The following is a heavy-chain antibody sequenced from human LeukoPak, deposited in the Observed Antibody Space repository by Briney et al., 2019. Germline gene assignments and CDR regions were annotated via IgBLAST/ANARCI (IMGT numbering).Heavy chain of an antibody. CDR1: GYTFTSYD. J-gene: IGHJ4*02. CDR2: MNPNSGNT. Sequence: ASVKVSCKASGYTFTSYDINWVRQATGQGLEWMGWMNPNSGNTGYAQKFQGRVTMTRNTSISTAYMELSSLRSEDTAVYYCARGGKRKTWPDYWGQGTLVTVSS. CDR3: ARGGKRKTWPDY. V-gene: IGHV1-8*01.